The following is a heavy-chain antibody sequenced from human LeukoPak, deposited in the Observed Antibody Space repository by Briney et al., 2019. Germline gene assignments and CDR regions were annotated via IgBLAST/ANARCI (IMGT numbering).Heavy chain of an antibody. CDR1: GGSISSGSYY. CDR3: AREDRWGHAFDI. Sequence: PSQTLSLTCTVSGGSISSGSYYWSWIRQPAGKGLEWIGRIYTSGTTNYNPSLKSRVTISVDTSKNQFSLRLTSVTAADTAVYYCAREDRWGHAFDIRGQGTMVTVSS. V-gene: IGHV4-61*02. D-gene: IGHD7-27*01. J-gene: IGHJ3*02. CDR2: IYTSGTT.